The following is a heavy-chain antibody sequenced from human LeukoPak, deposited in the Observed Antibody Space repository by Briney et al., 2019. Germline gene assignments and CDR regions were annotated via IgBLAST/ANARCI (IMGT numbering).Heavy chain of an antibody. V-gene: IGHV3-7*05. CDR2: IKPDGSEK. Sequence: GGSERLSCAASGFTFSSYWMSWVRQAPGKGLGWVANIKPDGSEKYYVDSVKGRFTISRDNANNSLSLQMSSLRAEDTAVYYCARDPTLFTAAEDYWGQGTLVTASS. D-gene: IGHD2-15*01. J-gene: IGHJ4*02. CDR1: GFTFSSYW. CDR3: ARDPTLFTAAEDY.